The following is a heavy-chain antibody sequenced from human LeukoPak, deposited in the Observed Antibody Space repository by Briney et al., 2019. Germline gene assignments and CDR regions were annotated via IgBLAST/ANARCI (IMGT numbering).Heavy chain of an antibody. Sequence: SETLSLTCTVSGGSISSYYWSWIRQPPGKGLEWIGYIYYSGSTNYNPFLKSRVTISVDTSKNQFSLKLSSVTAADTAVYYCARSNKLGGYYYGMDVWGQGTTVTVSS. V-gene: IGHV4-59*01. D-gene: IGHD1/OR15-1a*01. J-gene: IGHJ6*02. CDR3: ARSNKLGGYYYGMDV. CDR1: GGSISSYY. CDR2: IYYSGST.